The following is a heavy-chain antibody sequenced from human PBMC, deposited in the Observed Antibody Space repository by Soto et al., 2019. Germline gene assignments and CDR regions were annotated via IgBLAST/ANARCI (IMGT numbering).Heavy chain of an antibody. Sequence: QVQLVQSGAEVKKPGASVKVSCKASGYTFTSYAMHWVRQAPGQRLEWMGWINAGNGNTKYSQKFQGRVTITRDTSASTAYMELSSLRPEDTAVYYCARGLLGGRFDYWGQGTLVTVSS. CDR3: ARGLLGGRFDY. V-gene: IGHV1-3*01. D-gene: IGHD3-16*01. J-gene: IGHJ4*02. CDR1: GYTFTSYA. CDR2: INAGNGNT.